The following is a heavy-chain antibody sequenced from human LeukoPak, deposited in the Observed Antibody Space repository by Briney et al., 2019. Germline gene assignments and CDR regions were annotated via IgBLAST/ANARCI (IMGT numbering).Heavy chain of an antibody. J-gene: IGHJ4*02. D-gene: IGHD3-10*01. CDR2: ISGSGGST. CDR3: ATAYYGSGSYSYFDY. Sequence: GRSLRLSCAASGFTFSDQYMSWVRQAPGEGLEWVSAISGSGGSTYYADSVKGRFTISRDNSKNTLYLQMNSLRAEDTAVYYCATAYYGSGSYSYFDYWGQGTLVTVSS. CDR1: GFTFSDQY. V-gene: IGHV3-23*01.